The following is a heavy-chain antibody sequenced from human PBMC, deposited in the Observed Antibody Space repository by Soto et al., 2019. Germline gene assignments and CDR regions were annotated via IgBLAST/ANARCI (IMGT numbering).Heavy chain of an antibody. V-gene: IGHV3-23*01. CDR3: AKGRTYFDF. Sequence: EVVLLQSGGDLVQPGGSLRLSCAASRFTFSDYAMTWVRQAPGKGLEWVSDISDGDGDTHYADSVRGRFVISRDNSKNTLFLEMNSLRAEDAAVYYCAKGRTYFDFWGQGSLVTVSS. CDR1: RFTFSDYA. J-gene: IGHJ4*02. CDR2: ISDGDGDT.